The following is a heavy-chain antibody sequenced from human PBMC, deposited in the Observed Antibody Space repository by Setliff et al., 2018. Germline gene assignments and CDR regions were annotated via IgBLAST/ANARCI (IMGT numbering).Heavy chain of an antibody. D-gene: IGHD5-18*01. CDR3: ARGDSSGNNYPVLDY. V-gene: IGHV4-59*08. J-gene: IGHJ4*02. CDR2: IFYSGTVTT. CDR1: GGSISNYY. Sequence: PSETLSLTCSVSGGSISNYYWSWIRQSPEKGLEWIGYIFYSGTVTTHYNPSLKSRVTISADSSKSQFFLRLTSVTAADTAIYYCARGDSSGNNYPVLDYWGQGTLVTVSS.